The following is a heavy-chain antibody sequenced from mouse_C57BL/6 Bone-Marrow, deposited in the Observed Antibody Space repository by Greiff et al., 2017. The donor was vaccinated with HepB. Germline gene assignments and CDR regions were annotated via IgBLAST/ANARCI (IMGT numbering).Heavy chain of an antibody. CDR1: GYTFTNYW. V-gene: IGHV1-63*01. J-gene: IGHJ2*01. CDR3: ARRSPYYYGSSYGY. Sequence: QVQLQQSGAELVRPGTSVKMSCKASGYTFTNYWIGWAKQRPGHGLEWIGDIYPGGGYTNYNEKFKGKATLTADKSSSTAYMQFSSLTSEDSAIYYCARRSPYYYGSSYGYWGQGTTLTASS. D-gene: IGHD1-1*01. CDR2: IYPGGGYT.